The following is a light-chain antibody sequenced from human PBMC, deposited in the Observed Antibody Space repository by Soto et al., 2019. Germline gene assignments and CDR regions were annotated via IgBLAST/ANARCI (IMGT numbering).Light chain of an antibody. CDR3: SSYTGSSTYV. CDR1: SGGVGGYNS. V-gene: IGLV2-14*01. J-gene: IGLJ1*01. CDR2: EVS. Sequence: QSVLTQPASVSGSPGQWGTISCTGTSGGVGGYNSVSWYQQPPGKAPKLMIYEVSNRPSGVSNRFSGSKSGNTASLAISGLQAEDEADYYCSSYTGSSTYVVGTGTNVTVL.